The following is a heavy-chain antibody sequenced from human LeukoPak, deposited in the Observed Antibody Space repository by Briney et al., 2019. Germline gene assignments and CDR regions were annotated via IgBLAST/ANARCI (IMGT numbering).Heavy chain of an antibody. CDR3: ARDSRPGYYYDSSGYSYFDY. Sequence: GGSLRLSCAASGFTFSSYAMHWVRQAPGKGLEWVAVISYDGSNKYYADSVKGRFTISRDNSKNTLYLQMNSLRAEDTAVYYCARDSRPGYYYDSSGYSYFDYWGQGTLVTVSS. CDR2: ISYDGSNK. D-gene: IGHD3-22*01. CDR1: GFTFSSYA. V-gene: IGHV3-30*04. J-gene: IGHJ4*02.